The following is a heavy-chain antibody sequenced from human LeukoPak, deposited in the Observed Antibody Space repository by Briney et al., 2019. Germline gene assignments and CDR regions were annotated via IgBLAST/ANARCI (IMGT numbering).Heavy chain of an antibody. D-gene: IGHD1-1*01. J-gene: IGHJ4*02. CDR1: GFTFSSYG. CDR2: IRFDVSNR. Sequence: PGGSLRLSCAASGFTFSSYGMHWVRQAPGKGLEWVAFIRFDVSNRYHADSVKGRFTISRDNSKNTLYLQMNSLRAEDTAIYYCAVQQNANWSDDYWGQGTLVTVSS. V-gene: IGHV3-30*02. CDR3: AVQQNANWSDDY.